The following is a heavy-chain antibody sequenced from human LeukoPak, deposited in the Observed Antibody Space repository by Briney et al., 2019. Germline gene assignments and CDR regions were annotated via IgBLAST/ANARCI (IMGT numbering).Heavy chain of an antibody. CDR2: INAGNGKT. Sequence: ASVTVSFTASGYTFTIYVMHWVRQAPGQRLEWMGWINAGNGKTEYSQKFQGRVTISRDTSASTAYMELSSLRSEDTAVYYCARGLYDSSGYYFNHFDYWGQGTLVTVSS. D-gene: IGHD3-22*01. J-gene: IGHJ4*02. V-gene: IGHV1-3*01. CDR3: ARGLYDSSGYYFNHFDY. CDR1: GYTFTIYV.